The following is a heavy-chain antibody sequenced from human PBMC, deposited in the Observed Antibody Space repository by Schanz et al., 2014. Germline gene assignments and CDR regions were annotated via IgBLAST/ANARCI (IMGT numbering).Heavy chain of an antibody. CDR2: IWNNGVTK. D-gene: IGHD4-17*01. Sequence: SCSVSGFSLNTYCIHWFRQPAGKGLEWVAVIWNNGVTKYYADSVRGRFTISRDRFQNTLYLRMSSLRAEDTAVYYCARPRFDYGEVDYWGQGTLVTVSS. J-gene: IGHJ4*02. CDR1: GFSLNTYC. CDR3: ARPRFDYGEVDY. V-gene: IGHV3-33*01.